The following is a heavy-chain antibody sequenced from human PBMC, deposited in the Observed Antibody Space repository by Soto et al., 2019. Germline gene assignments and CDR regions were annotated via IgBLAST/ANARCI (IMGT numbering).Heavy chain of an antibody. V-gene: IGHV1-3*01. CDR1: GYAFTTSA. CDR2: INPATGDT. D-gene: IGHD3-10*01. CDR3: ARAAGRSKLLPYYFDP. Sequence: QVHLVQSGAEVQKPGASVRISCQASGYAFTTSAIHWVCQAPGQSLEWMGWINPATGDTKYSQNVRGRVTFALDTSATTAYLDLRSLASLDTAVYYCARAAGRSKLLPYYFDPWGQGTLVTVSS. J-gene: IGHJ5*02.